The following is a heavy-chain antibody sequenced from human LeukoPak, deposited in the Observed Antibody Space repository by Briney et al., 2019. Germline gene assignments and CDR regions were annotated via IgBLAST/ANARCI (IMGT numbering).Heavy chain of an antibody. CDR1: GFTVSSNY. V-gene: IGHV3-53*01. Sequence: PGGSLRLSCAASGFTVSSNYMSWVRQAPGKGLEWVSVIYSGGSTYYADSVKGRFTISRDNSKKTLYLQMNSLRAEDTAVYYCASRGRITMVRGVLTTPDAFDIWGQGTMVTVSS. D-gene: IGHD3-10*01. CDR3: ASRGRITMVRGVLTTPDAFDI. CDR2: IYSGGST. J-gene: IGHJ3*02.